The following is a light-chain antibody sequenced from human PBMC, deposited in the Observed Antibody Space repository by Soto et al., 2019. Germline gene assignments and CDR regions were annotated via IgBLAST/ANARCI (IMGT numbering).Light chain of an antibody. CDR2: EVN. J-gene: IGLJ2*01. V-gene: IGLV2-8*01. CDR1: SSDVGAYNY. CDR3: TSYAGSDNVI. Sequence: QSVLTQPPSASGSPGQSVTISCTGTSSDVGAYNYVSWYQQHPGKAPKLMIYEVNQRPSGVPDRFSGSKSGNTASLTVSGLQAEDEADYYCTSYAGSDNVIFGGGTKLTVL.